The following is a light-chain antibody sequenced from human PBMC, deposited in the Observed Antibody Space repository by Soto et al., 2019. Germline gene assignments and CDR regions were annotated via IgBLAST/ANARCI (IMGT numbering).Light chain of an antibody. CDR2: DVS. J-gene: IGLJ2*01. CDR3: CSSAGSPTAV. CDR1: SSDVGGYNY. Sequence: QSALTQPRSVSGSPGQSVTISCTGTSSDVGGYNYVSWYQQHPGKAPKLMISDVSKRPSGVPDRFSGSKSGNTASLTVSGLQAEDEADYYSCSSAGSPTAVFGGGTKLTVL. V-gene: IGLV2-11*01.